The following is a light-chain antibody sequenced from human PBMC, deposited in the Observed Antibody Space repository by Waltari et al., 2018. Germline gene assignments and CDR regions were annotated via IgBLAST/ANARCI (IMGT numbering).Light chain of an antibody. CDR1: QSVSSY. J-gene: IGKJ5*01. CDR3: QQRSNPIT. CDR2: DAS. V-gene: IGKV3-11*01. Sequence: EIVLTQSPATLSLSPGERATLSCRASQSVSSYLAWYQQKPGQAPRLLIYDASNRATGITARFSGSGSGTDFTLTISSLEPEDFAVYYCQQRSNPITFGQGTRLEIK.